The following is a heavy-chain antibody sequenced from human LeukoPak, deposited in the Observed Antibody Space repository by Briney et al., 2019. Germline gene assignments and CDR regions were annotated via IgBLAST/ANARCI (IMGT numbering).Heavy chain of an antibody. D-gene: IGHD3-10*01. J-gene: IGHJ4*02. CDR3: ASLVRGIMN. V-gene: IGHV4-61*02. CDR2: IYTSGST. Sequence: PSQTLSLTCTVSGGSISSGSYYWSWIRQPAGKGLEWIVRIYTSGSTNYNPSLKSRVTISVDTSKNQFSLKLSSVTAADTAVYYCASLVRGIMNWGQGTLVTVSS. CDR1: GGSISSGSYY.